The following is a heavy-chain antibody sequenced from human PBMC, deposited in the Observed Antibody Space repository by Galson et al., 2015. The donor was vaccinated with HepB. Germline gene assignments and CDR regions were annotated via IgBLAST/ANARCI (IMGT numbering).Heavy chain of an antibody. J-gene: IGHJ5*02. CDR3: ARDMSPIVIPSYQLFDP. CDR1: GFTFSSYA. V-gene: IGHV3-30*04. D-gene: IGHD3-16*02. CDR2: ISYDGSNK. Sequence: SLRLSCAASGFTFSSYAMHWVRQAPGKGLEWVAVISYDGSNKYYADSVKGRFTISRDNSQKTLYLQMNSLRAEDTAVYYCARDMSPIVIPSYQLFDPWGQGTPVTVSS.